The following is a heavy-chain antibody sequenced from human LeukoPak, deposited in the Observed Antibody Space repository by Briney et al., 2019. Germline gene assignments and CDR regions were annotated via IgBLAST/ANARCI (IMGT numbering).Heavy chain of an antibody. J-gene: IGHJ4*02. CDR2: INPNSGGT. V-gene: IGHV1-2*02. CDR3: ARGSRNYYPSKPPLDY. Sequence: ASVKVSCKASGYTFTGYYMHWVRQAPGQGLEWMGWINPNSGGTNYAQKFQGRVTMTRDTSISTAYMELSRLRSDDTAVYYCARGSRNYYPSKPPLDYWGQGTLVTVSS. CDR1: GYTFTGYY. D-gene: IGHD3-22*01.